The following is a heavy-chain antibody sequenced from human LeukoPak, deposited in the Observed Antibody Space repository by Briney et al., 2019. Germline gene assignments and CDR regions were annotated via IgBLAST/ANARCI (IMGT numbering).Heavy chain of an antibody. CDR1: GGSFSGYY. D-gene: IGHD3-22*01. Sequence: SETLSLTCAVYGGSFSGYYWSWIRQPPGKGLEWIGEINHSGSTNYNPSLKSRVTISVDTSKNQFSLKLSSVTAADTAVYYCARHGWRSYYYDSSGFHAFDIWGQGTMVTVSS. CDR3: ARHGWRSYYYDSSGFHAFDI. CDR2: INHSGST. V-gene: IGHV4-34*01. J-gene: IGHJ3*02.